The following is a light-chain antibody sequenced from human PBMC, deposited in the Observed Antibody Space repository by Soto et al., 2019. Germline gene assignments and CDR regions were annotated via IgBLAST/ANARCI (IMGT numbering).Light chain of an antibody. CDR3: QQRSNWPST. CDR2: WAS. Sequence: DIVMTQSPDSLAVSLGERATINCKSSQSVLYSSNNKNYLAWYQQKPGQPPKLLIYWASTRESGVPDRFSGSGSGTAFTLTISSLQAEDFAVYYCQQRSNWPSTFGQGTRLEIK. CDR1: QSVLYSSNNKNY. V-gene: IGKV4-1*01. J-gene: IGKJ5*01.